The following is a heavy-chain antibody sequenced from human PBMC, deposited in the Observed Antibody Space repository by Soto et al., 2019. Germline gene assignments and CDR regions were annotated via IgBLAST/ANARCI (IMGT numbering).Heavy chain of an antibody. CDR3: AREKTYYYDSSGYYGPDY. J-gene: IGHJ4*02. V-gene: IGHV1-2*02. Sequence: GASVKVSCKASGYTFTGYYMHWVRQAPGQGLEWMGWINPNSGGTNYAQKFPGRVTMTRDTSISTAYMELSRLRSDDTAVYYCAREKTYYYDSSGYYGPDYWGQGNLVTVPQ. CDR2: INPNSGGT. CDR1: GYTFTGYY. D-gene: IGHD3-22*01.